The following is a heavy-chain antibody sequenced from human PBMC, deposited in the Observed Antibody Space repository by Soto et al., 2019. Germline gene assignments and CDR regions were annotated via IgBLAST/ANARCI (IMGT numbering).Heavy chain of an antibody. CDR3: ARDLGGPFDF. J-gene: IGHJ4*02. CDR1: GDSISIYH. V-gene: IGHV4-59*01. D-gene: IGHD1-26*01. Sequence: PSETLSLTCTVSGDSISIYHWSWIRQPPGKGLEWIGYMYYSGRTNYNPSLKSRVTISIDTSKNQFSLKLRSVTAADTAVYYCARDLGGPFDFWGLGTLVTVSS. CDR2: MYYSGRT.